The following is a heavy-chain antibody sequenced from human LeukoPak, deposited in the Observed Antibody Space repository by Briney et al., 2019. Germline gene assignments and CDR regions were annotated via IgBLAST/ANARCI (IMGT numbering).Heavy chain of an antibody. Sequence: SETLSLTCTVSGGSISSYYWSWIRQPPGKGLEWIGYIYYSGSTNYNSSLKSRVTISADTSKNQFSLKLSSVTAADTAVYYCARYYYDSSGYGSRSFDYWGQGTLVTVSS. CDR1: GGSISSYY. CDR2: IYYSGST. D-gene: IGHD3-22*01. V-gene: IGHV4-59*01. CDR3: ARYYYDSSGYGSRSFDY. J-gene: IGHJ4*02.